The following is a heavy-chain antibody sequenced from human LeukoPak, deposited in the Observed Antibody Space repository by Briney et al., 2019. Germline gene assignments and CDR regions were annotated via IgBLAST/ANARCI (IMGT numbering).Heavy chain of an antibody. Sequence: SETLSLTCTVSGDSIIRSSYYWGWIRQPPGKGLEWIGSIYHSGSTNYNPSLKSRVTISVDKSKNQFSLKLSSVTAADTAVYYCARGVLYENYYYYYMDVWGKGTTVTVSS. CDR3: ARGVLYENYYYYYMDV. CDR2: IYHSGST. CDR1: GDSIIRSSYY. V-gene: IGHV4-39*07. D-gene: IGHD2-2*02. J-gene: IGHJ6*03.